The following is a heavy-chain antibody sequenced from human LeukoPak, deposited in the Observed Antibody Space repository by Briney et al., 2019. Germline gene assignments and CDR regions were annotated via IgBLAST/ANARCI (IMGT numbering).Heavy chain of an antibody. CDR1: GGSISSYY. CDR3: AREAYYGRFFDY. J-gene: IGHJ4*02. V-gene: IGHV4-59*12. Sequence: SETLSLTCTVSGGSISSYYWSWIRQPPGKGLEWIGYIYYSGSTNYNPSLKSRVTISVDTSKNQFSLKLSSVTAAGTAVYYCAREAYYGRFFDYWGQGTLVTVSS. D-gene: IGHD3-10*01. CDR2: IYYSGST.